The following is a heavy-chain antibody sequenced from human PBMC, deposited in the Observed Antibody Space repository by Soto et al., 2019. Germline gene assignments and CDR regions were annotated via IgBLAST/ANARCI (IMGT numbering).Heavy chain of an antibody. D-gene: IGHD3-9*01. J-gene: IGHJ3*02. CDR1: NASISSSNW. CDR3: VRDEAHYDILTGSSLGRAFDI. Sequence: QVQLQESGPSLVKPSGTLSLTCVITNASISSSNWWSWVRQAPGKGLEWIGEIYHTGRTNYAPSLKSRVTMSIDKSNNRFSLRLTSLPAADTAVYYCVRDEAHYDILTGSSLGRAFDIWGQGTMVTVSS. CDR2: IYHTGRT. V-gene: IGHV4-4*02.